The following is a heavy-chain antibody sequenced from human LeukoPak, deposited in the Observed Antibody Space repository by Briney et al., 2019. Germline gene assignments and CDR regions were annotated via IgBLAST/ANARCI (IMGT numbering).Heavy chain of an antibody. J-gene: IGHJ4*02. Sequence: GGSLRLSCAASGFTFSSYDMSWVRQAPGKGLEWVSAISGSGGITSYADSVKGRFTISRDNSKNTLYLQMNSLRAEDTAVYYCAKGDTTWELPHDYWGQGTLVTVSS. CDR3: AKGDTTWELPHDY. V-gene: IGHV3-23*01. D-gene: IGHD1-26*01. CDR1: GFTFSSYD. CDR2: ISGSGGIT.